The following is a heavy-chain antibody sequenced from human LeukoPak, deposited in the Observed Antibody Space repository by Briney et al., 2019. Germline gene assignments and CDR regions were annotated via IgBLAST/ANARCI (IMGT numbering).Heavy chain of an antibody. CDR2: ISSSGNTI. V-gene: IGHV3-11*04. CDR3: ARVSDYGDPNFDY. D-gene: IGHD4-17*01. Sequence: GGSLRLSCAAPGFTFSDYYMSWIRQAPGKGLEWVSYISSSGNTIYYADSVKGRFSISRDNAKNSLYLQMNSLRAEDTAVYYCARVSDYGDPNFDYWGQGTLVTVSS. CDR1: GFTFSDYY. J-gene: IGHJ4*02.